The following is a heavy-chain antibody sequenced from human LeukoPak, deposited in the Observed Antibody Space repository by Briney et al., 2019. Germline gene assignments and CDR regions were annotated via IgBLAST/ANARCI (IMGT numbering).Heavy chain of an antibody. V-gene: IGHV1-2*02. CDR1: GYTFTSYG. Sequence: ASVKVSCKASGYTFTSYGISWVRQAPGQGLEWMGWINPNSGGTNYAQKFQGRVTMTRDTSISTAYMELSRLRSDDTALYYCAREEGYCSSTSCHIDYWGQGTLVTVSS. CDR3: AREEGYCSSTSCHIDY. J-gene: IGHJ4*02. D-gene: IGHD2-2*01. CDR2: INPNSGGT.